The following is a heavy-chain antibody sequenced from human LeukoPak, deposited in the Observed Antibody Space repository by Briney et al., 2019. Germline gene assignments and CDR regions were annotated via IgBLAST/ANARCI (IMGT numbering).Heavy chain of an antibody. CDR1: GFTFSRYW. CDR2: IKSKTDGGTT. D-gene: IGHD3-22*01. Sequence: GGSLRLSCVGSGFTFSRYWLNWVRQAPGKGLEWVGRIKSKTDGGTTDYAAPVKGRFTISRDDSKNTLYLQMNSLKTEDTAVYYCTTRNYDSSGQNRPDDYWGQGTLVTVSS. J-gene: IGHJ4*02. V-gene: IGHV3-15*01. CDR3: TTRNYDSSGQNRPDDY.